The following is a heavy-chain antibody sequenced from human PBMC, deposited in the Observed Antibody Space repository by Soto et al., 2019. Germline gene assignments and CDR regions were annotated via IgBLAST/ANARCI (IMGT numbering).Heavy chain of an antibody. V-gene: IGHV3-30*18. D-gene: IGHD3-3*01. CDR3: AKDRATGVVIRHHYYYYGMDV. CDR2: ISYDGSNK. CDR1: GFTFSSYG. Sequence: GGSLRLSCAASGFTFSSYGMHWVRQAPGKGLEWVAVISYDGSNKYYADSVKGRLTISRDNSKNTLYLQMNSLRAEDTAVYYCAKDRATGVVIRHHYYYYGMDVWGQGTTVTVSS. J-gene: IGHJ6*02.